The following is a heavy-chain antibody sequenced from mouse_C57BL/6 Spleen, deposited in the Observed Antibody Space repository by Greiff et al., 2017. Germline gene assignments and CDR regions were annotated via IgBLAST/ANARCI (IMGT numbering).Heavy chain of an antibody. CDR3: GRSRGKESCFAY. CDR2: IYPGSGST. J-gene: IGHJ3*01. V-gene: IGHV1-55*01. CDR1: GYTFTSYW. Sequence: QVQLQQPGAELVKPGASVKMSCKASGYTFTSYWITWVKQRPGQGLEWIGDIYPGSGSTNYNEKFKSKATLTVDTSSSTAYMQLSSLTSEDSAVYYRGRSRGKESCFAYWGNVTLVTVS.